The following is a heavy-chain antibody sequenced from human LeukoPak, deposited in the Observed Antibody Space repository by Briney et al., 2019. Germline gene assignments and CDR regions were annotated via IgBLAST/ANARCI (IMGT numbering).Heavy chain of an antibody. CDR2: MNGKGRST. J-gene: IGHJ6*02. D-gene: IGHD1-26*01. V-gene: IGHV3-20*01. Sequence: PGRSLRLSCTLSGLTLDDYATNWVSHAAGRGLEWVAGMNGKGRSTAYVDSVKGRFTISRDNAKNSLSLQMSSLRAGDTALYHCARGRLRLGSFSLNYLYGMDVWGQGTTVTVSS. CDR1: GLTLDDYA. CDR3: ARGRLRLGSFSLNYLYGMDV.